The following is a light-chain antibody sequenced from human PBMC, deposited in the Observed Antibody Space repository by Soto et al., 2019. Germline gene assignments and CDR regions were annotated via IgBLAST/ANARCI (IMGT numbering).Light chain of an antibody. Sequence: QSALTQPPSASGSPGQSVTISCTGTSSDVGGYDYVSWYQQYPAKPPKLMIFEVTKRPSGVPDRFSGSKSGNTASLTVSGLQAEDEADYYCLSYAGTAYVVGTGTKVTVL. CDR3: LSYAGTAYV. V-gene: IGLV2-8*01. J-gene: IGLJ1*01. CDR1: SSDVGGYDY. CDR2: EVT.